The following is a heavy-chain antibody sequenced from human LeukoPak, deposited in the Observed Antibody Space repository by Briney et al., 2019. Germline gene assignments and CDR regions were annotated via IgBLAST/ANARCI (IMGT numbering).Heavy chain of an antibody. V-gene: IGHV5-51*01. Sequence: PGESLKISCKGSGYSFTSYWIGWVRQMPGKGLEWMGIIYPGDSDTRYSPSFQGQVTISADKSISTAYLQWSSLKASDTAMYYCARRPYCSSTSCYPYYFDYWGQGTLVTVSS. CDR1: GYSFTSYW. CDR2: IYPGDSDT. J-gene: IGHJ4*02. CDR3: ARRPYCSSTSCYPYYFDY. D-gene: IGHD2-2*01.